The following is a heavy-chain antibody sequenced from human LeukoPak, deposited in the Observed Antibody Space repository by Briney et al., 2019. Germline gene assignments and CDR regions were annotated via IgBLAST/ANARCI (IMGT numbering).Heavy chain of an antibody. CDR3: AKASDYYDSSGYFEYFDY. D-gene: IGHD3-22*01. CDR1: GFTFSSYG. V-gene: IGHV3-33*06. J-gene: IGHJ4*02. CDR2: IWYDGSNK. Sequence: QPGGSLRLSCAASGFTFSSYGMHWVRQAPGKGLEWVAVIWYDGSNKYYADSVKGRFTISRDNSKNTLYLQMNSLRAEDTAVYYCAKASDYYDSSGYFEYFDYWGQGTLVTVSS.